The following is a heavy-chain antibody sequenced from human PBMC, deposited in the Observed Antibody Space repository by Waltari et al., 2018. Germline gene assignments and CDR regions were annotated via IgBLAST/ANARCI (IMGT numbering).Heavy chain of an antibody. Sequence: QVQLQESGPGLVKPSQTLSLTCTVSGGSISSGSYYWSWIRQPAGKGLEWIGRIYTSGSTNYNPSLKGRVTISVETSKNQFSLKLSSVTAADTAVYYCAGYHYYDSSGYYDAFDIWGQGTMVTVSS. V-gene: IGHV4-61*02. D-gene: IGHD3-22*01. CDR2: IYTSGST. CDR3: AGYHYYDSSGYYDAFDI. J-gene: IGHJ3*02. CDR1: GGSISSGSYY.